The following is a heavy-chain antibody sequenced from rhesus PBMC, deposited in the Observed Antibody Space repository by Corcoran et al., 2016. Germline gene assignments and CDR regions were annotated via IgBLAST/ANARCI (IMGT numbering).Heavy chain of an antibody. D-gene: IGHD1-1-1*01. CDR3: AREYRWNYYHDY. V-gene: IGHV4-173*01. Sequence: QLQLQESGPGLVKPSETLSLTCAVSGGSTSSNFWTRFRQPPGKGREWIGRISGSGGSTDYNPTLKSRVTISTDTTKKQFSLRLSSVTAADTAVYYCAREYRWNYYHDYWDQGVLVTVSS. J-gene: IGHJ4*01. CDR1: GGSTSSNF. CDR2: ISGSGGST.